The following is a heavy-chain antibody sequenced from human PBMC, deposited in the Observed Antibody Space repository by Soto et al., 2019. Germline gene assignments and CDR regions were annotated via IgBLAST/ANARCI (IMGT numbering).Heavy chain of an antibody. Sequence: GASVKVSCKASGYTFTSYAMHWVRQAPGQRLEWMGWINAGNGSTKYSQKFQGRVTITRDTSASTAYMELSSMRSEDTAVYYCARDLITIFGVVINYYYGMDVWGQGTTVTVSS. CDR3: ARDLITIFGVVINYYYGMDV. CDR2: INAGNGST. CDR1: GYTFTSYA. D-gene: IGHD3-3*01. V-gene: IGHV1-3*01. J-gene: IGHJ6*02.